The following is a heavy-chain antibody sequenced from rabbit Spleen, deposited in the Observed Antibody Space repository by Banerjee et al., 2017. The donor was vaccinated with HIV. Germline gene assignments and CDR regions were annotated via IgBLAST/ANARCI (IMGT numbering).Heavy chain of an antibody. CDR3: ARDSSSSFSSYGMDL. V-gene: IGHV1S40*01. J-gene: IGHJ6*01. Sequence: QSLEESGGDLVKPGASLTLTCTASGFSFSSSSYMCWVRQAPGKGLEWIACIDIGSSGFTYFATWANGRFAISKTSSTTVTLQMTRLTAADTATYFCARDSSSSFSSYGMDLWGQGTSSPS. CDR2: IDIGSSGFT. CDR1: GFSFSSSSY. D-gene: IGHD1-1*01.